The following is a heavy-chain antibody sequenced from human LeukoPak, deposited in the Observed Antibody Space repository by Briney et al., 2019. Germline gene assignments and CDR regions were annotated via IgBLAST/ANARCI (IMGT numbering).Heavy chain of an antibody. CDR3: AKEERRYYYDRDDRMDV. D-gene: IGHD3-22*01. J-gene: IGHJ6*02. CDR1: GLTLSSYG. V-gene: IGHV3-30*18. Sequence: GTPLRTSCPATGLTLSSYGMHWVRQAPGKGLHRPAVISHAASNKYYADSVKGRFTISRDNSKNTLYLQMNSLRAEDTAVYSCAKEERRYYYDRDDRMDVWGQRTTVTVS. CDR2: ISHAASNK.